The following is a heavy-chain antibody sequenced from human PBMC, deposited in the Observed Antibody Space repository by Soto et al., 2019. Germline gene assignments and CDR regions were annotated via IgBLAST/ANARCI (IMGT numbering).Heavy chain of an antibody. D-gene: IGHD3-3*01. Sequence: EVQLVESGGGLVQPGGSLRLSCAASGFTFSSYWMSWVRQAPGKGLAWVANIKQDGSENYYVDSVKGRFTISRDNAKNSLYLQMNSLRAEDTAVYYCARDRYYDFWSGYYTGGLDYWGQGTLVTVSS. V-gene: IGHV3-7*03. CDR3: ARDRYYDFWSGYYTGGLDY. J-gene: IGHJ4*02. CDR2: IKQDGSEN. CDR1: GFTFSSYW.